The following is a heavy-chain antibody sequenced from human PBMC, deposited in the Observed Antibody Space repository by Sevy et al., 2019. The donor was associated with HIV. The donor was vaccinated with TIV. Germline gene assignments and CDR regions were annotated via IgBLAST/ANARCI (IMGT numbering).Heavy chain of an antibody. J-gene: IGHJ6*02. V-gene: IGHV3-30-3*01. Sequence: GGSLRISCAASGFTFSSYAMHWVRQAPGKGLEWVAVISYDGSNKYYADSVKGRFTISRDNSKNTLYLQMNSLRAEDTAVYYCAREETAAYYYYYGIDVRGQGTTVTVSS. D-gene: IGHD6-13*01. CDR2: ISYDGSNK. CDR1: GFTFSSYA. CDR3: AREETAAYYYYYGIDV.